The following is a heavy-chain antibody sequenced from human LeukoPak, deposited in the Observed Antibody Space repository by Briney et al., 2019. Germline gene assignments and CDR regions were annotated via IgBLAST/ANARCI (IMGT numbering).Heavy chain of an antibody. J-gene: IGHJ4*02. CDR3: ARDLNHSTMRPEY. CDR1: GFTFSSYS. V-gene: IGHV3-48*01. CDR2: ISSSSSTI. Sequence: GGSLRLSCAASGFTFSSYSMNWVRQAPGKGLEWVSYISSSSSTIYYADSVKGRFTISRDNAKNSLYLQMNSLRAEDTAVYYCARDLNHSTMRPEYWGQGTLVTVSS. D-gene: IGHD3-22*01.